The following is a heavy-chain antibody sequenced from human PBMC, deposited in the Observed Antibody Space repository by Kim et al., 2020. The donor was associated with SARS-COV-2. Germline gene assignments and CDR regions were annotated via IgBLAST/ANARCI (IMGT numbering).Heavy chain of an antibody. D-gene: IGHD4-17*01. V-gene: IGHV3-33*08. Sequence: GGSLRLSCAVSGFTLRSYGMHWVRQAPGKGLEWVAVIWYDGSNKNYADSVKGRFTISRDNSKNTLYLQMNSLRAEDTAVYYCARDGDYGDSSTFDYWGQGNLVTVSS. J-gene: IGHJ4*02. CDR3: ARDGDYGDSSTFDY. CDR1: GFTLRSYG. CDR2: IWYDGSNK.